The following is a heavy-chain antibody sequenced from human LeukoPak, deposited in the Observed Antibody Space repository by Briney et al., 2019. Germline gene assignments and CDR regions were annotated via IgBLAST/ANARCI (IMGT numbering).Heavy chain of an antibody. CDR3: ARGRRHRGVASRPIYYYYYMDV. D-gene: IGHD3-10*01. V-gene: IGHV1-8*03. CDR1: GYTFNTFD. CDR2: VNPYNDKT. J-gene: IGHJ6*03. Sequence: ASVKVSCKSSGYTFNTFDIHWVRQATGQGPEWMGWVNPYNDKTVYAPKFQGRVSISSNNSINTAYMEFSGLKSDDTAVYYCARGRRHRGVASRPIYYYYYMDVWGGGTTVTVSS.